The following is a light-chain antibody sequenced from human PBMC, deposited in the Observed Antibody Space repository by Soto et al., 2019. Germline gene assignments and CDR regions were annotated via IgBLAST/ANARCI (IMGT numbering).Light chain of an antibody. CDR3: QQYINYPWT. J-gene: IGKJ1*01. V-gene: IGKV1-5*03. CDR2: KAS. CDR1: QSISSW. Sequence: DIQMTQSPSTLSASVGDRVTITCRASQSISSWLAWYQQKPGKAPKLLIYKASSLESGVPSRFSGSGSGTEYTLTISSLQPDDFAPYHCQQYINYPWTFGQGPKVEIK.